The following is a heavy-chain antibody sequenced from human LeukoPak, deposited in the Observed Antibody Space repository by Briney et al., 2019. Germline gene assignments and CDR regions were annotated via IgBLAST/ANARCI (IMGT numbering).Heavy chain of an antibody. CDR1: GFTFSDYY. J-gene: IGHJ4*02. CDR3: ARDCTVRGVIITWGFDY. CDR2: ISSSGSTI. V-gene: IGHV3-11*01. Sequence: AGGSPRLSCAASGFTFSDYYMSWIRQAPGKGLEWVSYISSSGSTIYYADSVKGRFTISRDNAKNSLYLQMNSLRAEDTAVYYCARDCTVRGVIITWGFDYWGQGTLVTVSS. D-gene: IGHD3-10*01.